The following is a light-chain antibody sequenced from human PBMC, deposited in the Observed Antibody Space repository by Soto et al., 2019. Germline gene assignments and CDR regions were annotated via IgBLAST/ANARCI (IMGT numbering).Light chain of an antibody. J-gene: IGLJ3*02. CDR3: FSYRTSSTLVV. Sequence: QSVLTQPASVSGSPGQSTTISCTGTSSDVGGYNYVSWYQQHPGKAPKLIIYDVSGRPSGVSDRFSGSKSGNTASLTISGLQAEDEADYYCFSYRTSSTLVVFGGGTKLTVL. CDR2: DVS. V-gene: IGLV2-14*01. CDR1: SSDVGGYNY.